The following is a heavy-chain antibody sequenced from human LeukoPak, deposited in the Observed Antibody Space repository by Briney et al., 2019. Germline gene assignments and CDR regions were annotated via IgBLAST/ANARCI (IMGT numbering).Heavy chain of an antibody. CDR2: ISGDGGST. V-gene: IGHV3-43*02. J-gene: IGHJ4*02. Sequence: GGSLRLSCAASGCTFDDYAMHWVRQAPGKGLEWVSLISGDGGSTYYADSVKGRLTISRDNSKNSLYLQVNSLRTEDTALYYCAKDIVYNNQVDYWGQGTLVTVSS. CDR1: GCTFDDYA. CDR3: AKDIVYNNQVDY. D-gene: IGHD1-1*01.